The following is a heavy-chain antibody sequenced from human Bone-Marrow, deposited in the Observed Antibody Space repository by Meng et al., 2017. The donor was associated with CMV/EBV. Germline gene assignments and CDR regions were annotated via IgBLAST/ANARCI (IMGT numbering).Heavy chain of an antibody. D-gene: IGHD6-6*01. CDR3: AKDLIDSSSVRIFDY. CDR2: ISGSGGST. Sequence: ETLSLTCAVYGGSFSGYYWSWIRQPPGKGLEWVSAISGSGGSTYYADSVKGRFTISRDNSKNTLYLQMNSLRAEDTAVYYCAKDLIDSSSVRIFDYWGQGTLDTVSS. V-gene: IGHV3-23*01. CDR1: GGSFSGYY. J-gene: IGHJ4*02.